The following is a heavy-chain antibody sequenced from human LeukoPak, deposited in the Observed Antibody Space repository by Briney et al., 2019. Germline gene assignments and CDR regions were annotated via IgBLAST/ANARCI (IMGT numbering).Heavy chain of an antibody. V-gene: IGHV3-30*18. CDR2: ISYDGSNK. CDR1: GFTFSSYA. Sequence: GGSLRLSCAASGFTFSSYAMSWVRQAPGKGLEWVTVISYDGSNKYYADSVKGRFTISRDNSKNTLYLQMNSLRAEDTAVYYCAKMLYDSTIFDAFDIWGQGTMVTVSS. J-gene: IGHJ3*02. D-gene: IGHD3-22*01. CDR3: AKMLYDSTIFDAFDI.